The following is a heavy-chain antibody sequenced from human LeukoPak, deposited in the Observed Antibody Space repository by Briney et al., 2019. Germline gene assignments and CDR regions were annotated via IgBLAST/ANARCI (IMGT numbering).Heavy chain of an antibody. J-gene: IGHJ4*02. CDR1: GGSISSSSYY. D-gene: IGHD4-17*01. V-gene: IGHV4-39*07. CDR3: ARFAYGDQHGGDY. Sequence: SETLSLTCTVSGGSISSSSYYWGWIRQPPGKGLEWIGSIYYSGSTYYNPSLKSRVTISVDTSKNQFSLKLSSVTAADTAVYYCARFAYGDQHGGDYWGQGTLVTVSS. CDR2: IYYSGST.